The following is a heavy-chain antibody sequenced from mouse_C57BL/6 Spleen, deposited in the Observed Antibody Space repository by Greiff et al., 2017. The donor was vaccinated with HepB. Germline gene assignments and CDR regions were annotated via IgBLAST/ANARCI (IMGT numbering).Heavy chain of an antibody. V-gene: IGHV1-81*01. CDR1: GYTFTSYG. D-gene: IGHD1-1*01. CDR2: IYPRSGNT. Sequence: VQLQQSGAELARPGASVKLSCKASGYTFTSYGISWVKQRTGQGLEWIGEIYPRSGNTYYNEKFKGKATLTADKSSSTAYMELRSLTSEDSAVYFCARDYYGSSQYYFDYWGQGTTLTVSS. J-gene: IGHJ2*01. CDR3: ARDYYGSSQYYFDY.